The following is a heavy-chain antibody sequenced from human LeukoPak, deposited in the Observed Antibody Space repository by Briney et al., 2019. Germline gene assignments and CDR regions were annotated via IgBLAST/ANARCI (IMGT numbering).Heavy chain of an antibody. D-gene: IGHD3-22*01. CDR2: IYYSRST. Sequence: SETLSLTCTVSGGSISSYYWSWIRQPPGKGLEWIGYIYYSRSTNYNPSLKSRVTISVDTSKNQFSLKLSSVTAADTAVYYCARRRGYSLDYWGQGTLVTVSS. J-gene: IGHJ4*02. CDR3: ARRRGYSLDY. CDR1: GGSISSYY. V-gene: IGHV4-59*08.